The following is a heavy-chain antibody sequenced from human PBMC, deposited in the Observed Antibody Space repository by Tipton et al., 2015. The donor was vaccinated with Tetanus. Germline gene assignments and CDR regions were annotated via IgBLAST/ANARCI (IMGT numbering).Heavy chain of an antibody. J-gene: IGHJ6*01. CDR1: GDSVSTGNFY. V-gene: IGHV4-30-4*02. Sequence: TLSLTCTVSGDSVSTGNFYWSWIRQPPGKGLEWIAFIHHSGLAFSKPSLKSRVSISIDMSKNQFSLRLTSATAADTAVYYCARDRITGPTGRYYAMDVWGQGTTVTVSS. D-gene: IGHD1-7*01. CDR3: ARDRITGPTGRYYAMDV. CDR2: IHHSGLA.